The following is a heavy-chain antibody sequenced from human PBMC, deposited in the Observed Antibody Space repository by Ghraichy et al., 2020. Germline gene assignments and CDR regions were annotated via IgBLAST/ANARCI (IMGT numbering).Heavy chain of an antibody. J-gene: IGHJ4*02. CDR3: ARPSGSGSYFYFYY. CDR2: INHSGST. D-gene: IGHD3-10*01. V-gene: IGHV4-34*01. CDR1: GGSFSGYY. Sequence: SETLSLTCAVYGGSFSGYYLSWIRQPPGKGLEWIGEINHSGSTNYNPSLKSRVTISVDTSTNQFSLRLSSVTAADTAVYYCARPSGSGSYFYFYYWGQGTLVTVSS.